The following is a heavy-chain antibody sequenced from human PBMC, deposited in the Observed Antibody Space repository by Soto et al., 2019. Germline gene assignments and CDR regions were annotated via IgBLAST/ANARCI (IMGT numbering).Heavy chain of an antibody. V-gene: IGHV5-51*01. CDR1: GDSFTSYW. Sequence: GESLNISCKASGDSFTSYWVGWVRQMPGKGLEWMGIIYPGDSDTRYSPSFQGQVTISVDKSISTAYLQWSSLKASDTAVYYCTRPFDSSSAFYYYYGLDVWSQGTTVTLSS. D-gene: IGHD6-6*01. J-gene: IGHJ6*02. CDR3: TRPFDSSSAFYYYYGLDV. CDR2: IYPGDSDT.